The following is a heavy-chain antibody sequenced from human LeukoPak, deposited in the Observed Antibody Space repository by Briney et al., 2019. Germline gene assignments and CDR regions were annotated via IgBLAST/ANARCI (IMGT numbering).Heavy chain of an antibody. CDR2: IHHSGST. CDR1: GGSISTNNW. J-gene: IGHJ4*02. V-gene: IGHV4-4*02. Sequence: PSETLSLTCAVSGGSISTNNWWTWVRQPPGKGLEWIGEIHHSGSTNYNPSLKSRVTISVDTSKNQFSLKLSSVTAADTAVYYCARHRRGYCSSTSCQGPFDYWGQGTLVTVSS. CDR3: ARHRRGYCSSTSCQGPFDY. D-gene: IGHD2-2*01.